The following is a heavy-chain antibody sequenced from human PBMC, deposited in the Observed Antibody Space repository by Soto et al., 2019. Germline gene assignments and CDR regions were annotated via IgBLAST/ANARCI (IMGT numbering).Heavy chain of an antibody. J-gene: IGHJ4*02. CDR2: IGPESGAT. CDR3: GRGRSGQIVVFY. D-gene: IGHD1-26*01. V-gene: IGHV1-2*02. Sequence: SVTVSCKASGYTFTGHYIHWVRQAPEQGPEWMGEIGPESGATRYAEKFQGRVTMTLDTSITTVYMELKNLSPDDTAVYYCGRGRSGQIVVFYWGQGTPVTVSS. CDR1: GYTFTGHY.